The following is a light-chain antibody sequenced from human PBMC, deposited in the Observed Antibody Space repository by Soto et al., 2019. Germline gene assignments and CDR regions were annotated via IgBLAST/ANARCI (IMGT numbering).Light chain of an antibody. V-gene: IGLV2-11*01. CDR1: SSDVGGYNY. J-gene: IGLJ1*01. CDR3: CSYAGSYTFGV. Sequence: QSALTQPRSVSGSPGQSVTISCTGTSSDVGGYNYVSWYQQHPGKAPKLMMYDVSKRPSGVPDRFSGSNSGNTASLTISGLQAEDEADYYCCSYAGSYTFGVFGTGTQLTV. CDR2: DVS.